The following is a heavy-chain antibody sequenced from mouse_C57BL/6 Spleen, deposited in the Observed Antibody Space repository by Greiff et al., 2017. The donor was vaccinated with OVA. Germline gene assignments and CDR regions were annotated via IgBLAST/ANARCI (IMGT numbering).Heavy chain of an antibody. CDR3: ARSYDEYFDV. CDR1: GYTFTSYW. D-gene: IGHD2-12*01. J-gene: IGHJ1*03. CDR2: IYPGSGST. Sequence: QVQLQQSGAELVKPGASVKMSCKASGYTFTSYWITWVKQRPGQGLEWIGDIYPGSGSTNYNEKFKSKATLTVDTSSSTAYMQLSSLTSEDSAVYYCARSYDEYFDVWGTGTTVTVSS. V-gene: IGHV1-55*01.